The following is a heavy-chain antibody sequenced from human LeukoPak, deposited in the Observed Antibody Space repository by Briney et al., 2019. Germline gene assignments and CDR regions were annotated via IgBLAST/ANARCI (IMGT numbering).Heavy chain of an antibody. CDR1: GGTVTSGTYF. CDR2: ISYSGAT. Sequence: SETLSLTCTLSGGTVTSGTYFWVWISQPPGKGLEWIGSISYSGATYYNPSLKSRVSMSVHTSKNQFSLKLSSVTAADTAVYYCARDGFYYHYYMDVWGKGTTVTVSS. CDR3: ARDGFYYHYYMDV. D-gene: IGHD1-14*01. V-gene: IGHV4-39*07. J-gene: IGHJ6*03.